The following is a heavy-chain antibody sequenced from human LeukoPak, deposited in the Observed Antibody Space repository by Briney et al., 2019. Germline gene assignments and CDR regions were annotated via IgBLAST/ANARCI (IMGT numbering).Heavy chain of an antibody. J-gene: IGHJ4*02. CDR1: GFTFSSYG. Sequence: GGSLRLSYAASGFTFSSYGMHWVRQAPGKGLEWVAFIRYDGSNKYYADSVKGRFTISRDNSKNTLYLQMNSLRAEDTAVYYCAKDPYYDISLGLDYWGQGTLVTVSS. V-gene: IGHV3-30*02. D-gene: IGHD3-9*01. CDR2: IRYDGSNK. CDR3: AKDPYYDISLGLDY.